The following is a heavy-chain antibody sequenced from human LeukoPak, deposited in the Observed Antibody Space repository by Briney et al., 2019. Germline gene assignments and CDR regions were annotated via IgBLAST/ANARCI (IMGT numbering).Heavy chain of an antibody. V-gene: IGHV4-59*01. J-gene: IGHJ5*02. CDR1: GGSISSYY. CDR2: IYYSGST. CDR3: ARAPASSYYYDSNGYYYSWLDP. D-gene: IGHD3-22*01. Sequence: PSETLSLTCTVSGGSISSYYWSWIRQPPGKGLEWIGYIYYSGSTNYNPSLKSRVTISVDTSKNQFSLKLSSVTAADTAVYYCARAPASSYYYDSNGYYYSWLDPWGQGTLVTVSS.